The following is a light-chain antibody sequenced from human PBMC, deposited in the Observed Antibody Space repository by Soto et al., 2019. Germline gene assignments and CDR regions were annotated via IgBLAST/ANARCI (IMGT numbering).Light chain of an antibody. CDR1: QDISNY. Sequence: DIQMNQSPSSLSASVGDRVTINCQASQDISNYLDWYQQKPGKAPKLLIYDASNLETGVPSRFSGSGSGTDFTFTITSLQPADIATYYCPQSDNLPRTFGPGTKVHVK. CDR3: PQSDNLPRT. V-gene: IGKV1-33*01. J-gene: IGKJ3*01. CDR2: DAS.